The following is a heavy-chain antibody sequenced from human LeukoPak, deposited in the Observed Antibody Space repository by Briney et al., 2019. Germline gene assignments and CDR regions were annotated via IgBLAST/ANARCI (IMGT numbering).Heavy chain of an antibody. J-gene: IGHJ4*02. CDR2: INDSGGNT. V-gene: IGHV3-23*01. D-gene: IGHD6-19*01. CDR1: GFTFSSYP. CDR3: AKETRVAGWYSDY. Sequence: QSGGSLRLSCAASGFTFSSYPMSWVRQAPGKGLEWVSSINDSGGNTYNAVSVKGRFTISRDNSKNTLYLQMNSLRAEDTAVYYCAKETRVAGWYSDYWGQGTLVAVSS.